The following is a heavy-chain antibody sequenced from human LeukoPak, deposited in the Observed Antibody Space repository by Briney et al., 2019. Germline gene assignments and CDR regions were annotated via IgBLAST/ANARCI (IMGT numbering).Heavy chain of an antibody. CDR3: VRQYYEYNVYDRHFDF. CDR1: GFTFSRDW. V-gene: IGHV3-74*03. CDR2: ISDDGSIT. D-gene: IGHD5/OR15-5a*01. Sequence: PGGSLRLSCAASGFTFSRDWMHWVRPAPGKGLVWVSRISDDGSITTYADSVQGRFTISRDNAKSTVFLQMNSLRVEDTAVYYCVRQYYEYNVYDRHFDFWGQGILVTVSS. J-gene: IGHJ4*02.